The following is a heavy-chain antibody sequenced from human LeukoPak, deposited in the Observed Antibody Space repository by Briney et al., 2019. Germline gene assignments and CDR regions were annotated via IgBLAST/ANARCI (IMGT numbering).Heavy chain of an antibody. J-gene: IGHJ4*02. CDR1: GYTFTDYY. D-gene: IGHD1-26*01. CDR2: VDPEDGET. CDR3: ATAKSRASELGVGDGR. Sequence: GASVKVSCKVSGYTFTDYYMHWVQQAPGKGLEWMGLVDPEDGETIYAEKFQGRVTITADTSTDTTYMELSSLRSEDTGVYYCATAKSRASELGVGDGRWGQGTLVTVSS. V-gene: IGHV1-69-2*01.